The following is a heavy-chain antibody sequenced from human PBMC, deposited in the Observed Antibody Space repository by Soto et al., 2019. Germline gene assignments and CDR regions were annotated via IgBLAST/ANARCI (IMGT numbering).Heavy chain of an antibody. CDR1: GYSFTSYW. CDR3: ARRGLAMVPYYDSSGYPIDY. J-gene: IGHJ4*02. V-gene: IGHV5-10-1*03. Sequence: EVQLVQSGAEAKKPGESLRISCKGSGYSFTSYWISWVRQMPGKGLEWMGRIDPSDSYTNYSPSFQGHVTISADKSISTAYLQWSSLKASDTAMYYCARRGLAMVPYYDSSGYPIDYWGQGTLVTVSS. CDR2: IDPSDSYT. D-gene: IGHD3-22*01.